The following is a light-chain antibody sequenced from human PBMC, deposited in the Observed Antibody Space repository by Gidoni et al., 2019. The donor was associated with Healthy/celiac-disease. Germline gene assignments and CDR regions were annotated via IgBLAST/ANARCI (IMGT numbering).Light chain of an antibody. CDR1: QSISSY. CDR2: AAS. V-gene: IGKV1-39*01. J-gene: IGKJ2*01. CDR3: QRSYSTPRT. Sequence: DIQMTQSPSSLSASVGDRVTITCRASQSISSYLNWYQQKPGKAPKLLIYAASSLQSGVPPRCSGSGSGTDFTLTISSLQPEDFATYYCQRSYSTPRTFGQGTKLEIK.